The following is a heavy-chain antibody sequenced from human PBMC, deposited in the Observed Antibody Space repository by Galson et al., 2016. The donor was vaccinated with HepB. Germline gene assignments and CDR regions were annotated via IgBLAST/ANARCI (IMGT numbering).Heavy chain of an antibody. D-gene: IGHD4-17*01. V-gene: IGHV3-23*01. J-gene: IGHJ3*02. CDR3: AKDRLSGHGDYSWGIFDI. CDR2: ISGSGAST. Sequence: SLRLSCAASGFILSHYDMRWVPQAPGRGLEWVSGISGSGASTTYADSVKGRFTISRDHSNNKLFLQMNSLTAEDTAIYFCAKDRLSGHGDYSWGIFDIWGRGTEVTVSS. CDR1: GFILSHYD.